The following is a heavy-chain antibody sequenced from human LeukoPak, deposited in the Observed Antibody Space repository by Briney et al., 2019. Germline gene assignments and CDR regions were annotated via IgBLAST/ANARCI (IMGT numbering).Heavy chain of an antibody. CDR3: AKADWNRDYFFDY. Sequence: GGSLRLSCAASGFTFSNYDMNWVRQAPGKGLEWVSGISGSGGSTYYADSVKGRLTISRDNSKNTLYLHMNSLRAEDTAIYYCAKADWNRDYFFDYWGQGTLVTVSS. CDR2: ISGSGGST. V-gene: IGHV3-23*01. CDR1: GFTFSNYD. D-gene: IGHD1-1*01. J-gene: IGHJ4*02.